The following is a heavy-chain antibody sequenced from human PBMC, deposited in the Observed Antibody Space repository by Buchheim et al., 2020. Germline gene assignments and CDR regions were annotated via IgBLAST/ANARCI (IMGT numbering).Heavy chain of an antibody. CDR1: GGSISSSNW. V-gene: IGHV4-4*02. J-gene: IGHJ4*02. CDR3: ARIGFSSSSYYFDY. D-gene: IGHD6-6*01. CDR2: IYYSGST. Sequence: QVQLQESGPGLVKPSGTLSLTCAVSGGSISSSNWWSWVRQPPGKGLEWIGYIYYSGSTYYNPSLKSRVTISVDTSKNQFSLKLSSVTAADTAVYYCARIGFSSSSYYFDYWGQGTL.